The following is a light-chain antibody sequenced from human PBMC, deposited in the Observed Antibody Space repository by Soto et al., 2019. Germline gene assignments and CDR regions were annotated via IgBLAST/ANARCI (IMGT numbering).Light chain of an antibody. CDR1: QRINSN. J-gene: IGKJ1*01. CDR3: QPYDSTPQV. Sequence: IVMTQAPAALSGSPGERATLSCRARQRINSNLAWYQQRPGQAPRLLIYGASTRATGIPDRFRGSGSGIDFTLTIIRLEPEDSATYFCQPYDSTPQVVGPGTKVDIK. CDR2: GAS. V-gene: IGKV3D-15*01.